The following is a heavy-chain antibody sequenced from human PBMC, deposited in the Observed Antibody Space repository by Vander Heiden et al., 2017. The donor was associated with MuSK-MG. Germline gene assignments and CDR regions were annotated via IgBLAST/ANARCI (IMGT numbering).Heavy chain of an antibody. CDR3: TTDVPSTAGALDS. CDR2: IKSQGAGETR. J-gene: IGHJ4*02. Sequence: EVQVVESGGGLAEPGESLRVQCTMSGRTFRDLWVTWVRQAPGKGLEWVGRIKSQGAGETRDYAAPVKDRFTLSRDDSANTLYLQMNSLTIDDTAVYYCTTDVPSTAGALDSWGPGVLVTVSP. D-gene: IGHD2-2*01. CDR1: GRTFRDLW. V-gene: IGHV3-15*01.